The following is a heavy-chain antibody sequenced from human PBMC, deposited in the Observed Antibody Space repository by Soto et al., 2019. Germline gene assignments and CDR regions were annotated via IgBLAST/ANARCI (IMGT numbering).Heavy chain of an antibody. Sequence: LRLSCAASGFTFSSYSMNWVRQAPGKGLEWVSSISSSSSYIYYADSVKGRFTISRDNAKNSLYLQMNSLRAEDTAVYYCASSFCSSTSCYVIDAFDIWGQGTMVTVSS. V-gene: IGHV3-21*01. J-gene: IGHJ3*02. D-gene: IGHD2-2*01. CDR2: ISSSSSYI. CDR1: GFTFSSYS. CDR3: ASSFCSSTSCYVIDAFDI.